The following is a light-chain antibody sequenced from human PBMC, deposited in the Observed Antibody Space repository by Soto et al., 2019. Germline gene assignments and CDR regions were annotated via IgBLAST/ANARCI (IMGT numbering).Light chain of an antibody. J-gene: IGKJ3*01. V-gene: IGKV1-33*01. Sequence: DIQMTQSPSSLSASVGDRVTITCQASQDISNYLNWFQQKPGKAPKLLIYDASNLETGVTSRFSGSGSGTDFTFTISSQQPEDIATYYCHQYDNLPFTFGTGTKVDIK. CDR1: QDISNY. CDR3: HQYDNLPFT. CDR2: DAS.